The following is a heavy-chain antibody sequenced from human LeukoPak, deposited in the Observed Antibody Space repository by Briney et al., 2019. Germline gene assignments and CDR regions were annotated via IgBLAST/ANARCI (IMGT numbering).Heavy chain of an antibody. D-gene: IGHD3-3*01. CDR2: IYTSGST. CDR1: GGSISSYY. Sequence: KTSETLSLTCTVSGGSISSYYWSWIRQPAGKGLEWIGRIYTSGSTNYNPSLKSRVTLSVDTSKKQFSLKLSSVTAADTAVYYCASLNWSGYLDYWGQGTLVTVSS. V-gene: IGHV4-4*07. J-gene: IGHJ4*02. CDR3: ASLNWSGYLDY.